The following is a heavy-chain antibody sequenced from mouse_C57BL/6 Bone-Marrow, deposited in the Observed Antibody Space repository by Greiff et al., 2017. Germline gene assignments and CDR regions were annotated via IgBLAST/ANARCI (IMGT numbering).Heavy chain of an antibody. J-gene: IGHJ3*01. Sequence: QVQLQQPGAELVMPGASVKLSCKASGYTFTSYWMHWVKQRPGQGLEWIGEIDPSDSYTNYNQKFKGKSTLTVDKSSSTAYMQLSSLTSEDSAVYYCALRQYYYGTPAWFAYWGQGTLVTVSA. D-gene: IGHD1-1*01. V-gene: IGHV1-69*01. CDR1: GYTFTSYW. CDR2: IDPSDSYT. CDR3: ALRQYYYGTPAWFAY.